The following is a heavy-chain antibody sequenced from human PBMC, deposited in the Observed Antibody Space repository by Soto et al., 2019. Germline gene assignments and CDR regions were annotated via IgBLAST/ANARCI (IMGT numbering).Heavy chain of an antibody. CDR3: AREGDGYNPKVSVVY. CDR2: IYYSGST. J-gene: IGHJ4*02. D-gene: IGHD5-12*01. CDR1: GGSISSGGYY. V-gene: IGHV4-31*03. Sequence: PSETLSLTCTVSGGSISSGGYYWSWIRQHPGKGLEWIGYIYYSGSTYYNPSLKSRVTISVDTSKNQFSLKLSSVTAADTAVYYCAREGDGYNPKVSVVYWGQGTLVTVSS.